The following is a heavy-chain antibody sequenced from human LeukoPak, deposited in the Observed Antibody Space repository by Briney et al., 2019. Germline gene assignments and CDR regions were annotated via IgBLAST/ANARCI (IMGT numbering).Heavy chain of an antibody. CDR3: AKDRARGGATDFDY. D-gene: IGHD1-26*01. V-gene: IGHV3-23*01. Sequence: GGSLRLSCAASGFTFSSNAMSWVRQAPGKGLEWVSAISGDGDSTFYADSVKGRFTISRDNSRNTLYLQMNSLRAEDTAVYSCAKDRARGGATDFDYWGQGTLVTVSS. CDR2: ISGDGDST. J-gene: IGHJ4*02. CDR1: GFTFSSNA.